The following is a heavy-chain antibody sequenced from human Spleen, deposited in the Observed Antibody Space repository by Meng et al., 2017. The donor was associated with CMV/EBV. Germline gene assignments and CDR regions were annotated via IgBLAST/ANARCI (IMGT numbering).Heavy chain of an antibody. CDR3: ARWASSGYYYGMDV. CDR1: GFTFSSYS. J-gene: IGHJ6*02. Sequence: GGSLRLSCAASGFTFSSYSMNWVRQAPGKGLEWVSSISSSSSYIYYADSVKGRFTISRDNAKNSLYLQMNSLRAEDTAVYYCARWASSGYYYGMDVWGQGTTVTVSS. V-gene: IGHV3-21*01. CDR2: ISSSSSYI. D-gene: IGHD6-19*01.